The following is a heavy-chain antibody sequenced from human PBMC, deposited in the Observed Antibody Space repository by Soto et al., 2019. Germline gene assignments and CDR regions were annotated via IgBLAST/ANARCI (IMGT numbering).Heavy chain of an antibody. D-gene: IGHD3-3*01. Sequence: GGSLRLSCAASGFTFSSYIMNWVRQAPGKGLEWVSSISSSSYIYYADSVKGRFTISRDNAKNSLYLQMNSLRAEDTAVYYCARDNDFWSGYPDAFDIWGQGTMVTVSS. CDR2: ISSSSYI. V-gene: IGHV3-21*01. J-gene: IGHJ3*02. CDR1: GFTFSSYI. CDR3: ARDNDFWSGYPDAFDI.